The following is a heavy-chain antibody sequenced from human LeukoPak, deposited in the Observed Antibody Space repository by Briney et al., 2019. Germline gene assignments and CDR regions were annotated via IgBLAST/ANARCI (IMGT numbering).Heavy chain of an antibody. Sequence: PGGSLRLSCAASGFTFSLYSMNWVRQAPGKGLEWVSGISGSGGATYYADSVKGRFTISRDNSKNTLYLQMNSLRDEDTAVYYCAREHSSSWQLDYWGQGTLVTVSS. CDR3: AREHSSSWQLDY. CDR1: GFTFSLYS. CDR2: ISGSGGAT. V-gene: IGHV3-23*01. J-gene: IGHJ4*02. D-gene: IGHD6-13*01.